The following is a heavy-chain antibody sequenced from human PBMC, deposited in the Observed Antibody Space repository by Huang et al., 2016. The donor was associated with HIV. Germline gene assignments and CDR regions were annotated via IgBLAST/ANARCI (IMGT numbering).Heavy chain of an antibody. Sequence: EVQLLESGGGLVQPGGSLRLSCAASGFTFSSYAMSWVRQAQGKGLEGVSVISGGGGSTYYADAVKGRFTISRDNSKNTLYLQMNSLRAEDAAVYYCAKDPYSSSWFDHFDYWGQGTLVTVSS. J-gene: IGHJ4*02. D-gene: IGHD6-13*01. CDR1: GFTFSSYA. V-gene: IGHV3-23*01. CDR3: AKDPYSSSWFDHFDY. CDR2: ISGGGGST.